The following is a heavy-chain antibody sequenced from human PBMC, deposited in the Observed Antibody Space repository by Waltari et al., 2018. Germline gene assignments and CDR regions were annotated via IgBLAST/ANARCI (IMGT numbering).Heavy chain of an antibody. CDR1: GWTFRRYA. V-gene: IGHV3-23*03. Sequence: EVQLLESGGGWVQPGGSLRLSWAACGWTFRRYAMSWVRQARGKGLEWVSVICMGGSTDYADSVKGRFTISRDNSKNTLYLQMNILRAADTSVSYCAKDTPGERYFDLWGRGTLVTVSS. J-gene: IGHJ2*01. CDR3: AKDTPGERYFDL. D-gene: IGHD2-15*01. CDR2: ICMGGST.